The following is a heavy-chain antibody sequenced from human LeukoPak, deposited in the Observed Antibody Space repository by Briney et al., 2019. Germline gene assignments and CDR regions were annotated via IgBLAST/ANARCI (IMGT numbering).Heavy chain of an antibody. CDR3: ARVGYVDAFDI. V-gene: IGHV1-2*02. CDR2: INPNSGGT. J-gene: IGHJ3*02. D-gene: IGHD5-12*01. Sequence: AASVKVSCKASGYTFTSYGISWVRQAPGQGLEWMGWINPNSGGTNYAQKFQGRVTMTRDTSISTAYMELSRLRSDDTAVYYCARVGYVDAFDIWGQGTMVTVSS. CDR1: GYTFTSYG.